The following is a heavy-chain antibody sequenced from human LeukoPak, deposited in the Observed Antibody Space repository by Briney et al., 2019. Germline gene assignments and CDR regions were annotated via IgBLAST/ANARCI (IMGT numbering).Heavy chain of an antibody. J-gene: IGHJ4*02. CDR3: ARDGGGVGALSPDY. D-gene: IGHD1-26*01. V-gene: IGHV1-18*01. Sequence: GASVEVSCKASGYTFTSYGISWVRQAPGQELEWMGWISAYNGNTNYAQKLQGRVTMTTDTSTSTAYMELRSLRSDDTAVYYCARDGGGVGALSPDYWGQGTLVTVSS. CDR1: GYTFTSYG. CDR2: ISAYNGNT.